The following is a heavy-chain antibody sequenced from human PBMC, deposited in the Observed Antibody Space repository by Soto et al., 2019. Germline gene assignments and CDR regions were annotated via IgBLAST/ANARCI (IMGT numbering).Heavy chain of an antibody. CDR2: IYYSWST. J-gene: IGHJ4*02. V-gene: IGHV4-31*03. D-gene: IGHD4-17*01. CDR1: GGSISSGGHY. Sequence: QLQLQESGPGLVKPSQTLSLTCTVSGGSISSGGHYWSWIRQHPGKGLECIGYIYYSWSTYYNPSLMSRVTISVDTSKNQFALNLSSVTAADTAVYYCARVNGYGDYIHSQYYFDPWGQGTLVTVSS. CDR3: ARVNGYGDYIHSQYYFDP.